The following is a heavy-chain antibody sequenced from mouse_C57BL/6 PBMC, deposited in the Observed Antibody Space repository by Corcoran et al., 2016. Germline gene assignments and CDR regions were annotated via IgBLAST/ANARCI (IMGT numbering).Heavy chain of an antibody. CDR1: GYTFTTYG. Sequence: QIQLVQSGPELKKPGETVKISCKASGYTFTTYGMSWVKQAPGKGLKWMGWINTYSGVPTYADDFKGRFAFSLETSASTAYLQINNLKNEDTATYFCASEPFAMDYWGQGTSVTVSS. CDR3: ASEPFAMDY. V-gene: IGHV9-3*01. D-gene: IGHD6-1*01. J-gene: IGHJ4*01. CDR2: INTYSGVP.